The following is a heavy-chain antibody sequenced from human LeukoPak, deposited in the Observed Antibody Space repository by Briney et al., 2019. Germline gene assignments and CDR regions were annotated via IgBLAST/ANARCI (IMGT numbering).Heavy chain of an antibody. Sequence: GGSLRLSCAASGFTFSNSWMSWVRQAPGKGLEWLSYISSSSSTIYYADSVKGRFTISRDNAKNSLYLQMNSLRAEDTAVYYCARDRDAFDIWGQGTMVTVSS. CDR1: GFTFSNSW. CDR2: ISSSSSTI. V-gene: IGHV3-48*04. CDR3: ARDRDAFDI. J-gene: IGHJ3*02.